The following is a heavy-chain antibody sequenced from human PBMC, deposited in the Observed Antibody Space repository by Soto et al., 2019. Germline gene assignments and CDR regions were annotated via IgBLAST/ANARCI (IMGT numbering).Heavy chain of an antibody. CDR3: ARVWGSSAPIFDY. CDR2: IYHSGST. CDR1: GGSISSGGYS. Sequence: QLPLQESGSGLVKPSQTLSLTCAVSGGSISSGGYSWSWIRQPPEKGLEWIGYIYHSGSTYYNPSLKSRVTISVDRSNNQCSLKLSSVTAADTAVYYCARVWGSSAPIFDYWGQGTLVTVSS. V-gene: IGHV4-30-2*01. D-gene: IGHD6-25*01. J-gene: IGHJ4*02.